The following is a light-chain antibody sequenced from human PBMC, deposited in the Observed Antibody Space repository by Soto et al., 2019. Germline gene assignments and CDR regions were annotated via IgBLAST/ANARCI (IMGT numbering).Light chain of an antibody. CDR3: QQYNNWPS. V-gene: IGKV3D-15*01. Sequence: EIVLTQSPGTLSLSPGERATLSCRASRIVSSSHLAWYQQKPGQAPRLLIYAASTRATGIPDRFSGSGSGTEFTLTISSLQSEDFAVYFCQQYNNWPSFGQGTRLEIK. CDR1: RIVSSSH. J-gene: IGKJ5*01. CDR2: AAS.